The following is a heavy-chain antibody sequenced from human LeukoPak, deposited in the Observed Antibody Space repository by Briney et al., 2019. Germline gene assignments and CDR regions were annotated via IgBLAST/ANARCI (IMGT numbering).Heavy chain of an antibody. Sequence: SETLSLTCTVSGYSISSGYYWGWIRQPPGKGLEWIGSIYHSGSTYYNPSLKSRVTISVDTSKNQFSLKLSSVTAADTAVYYCGRDYPYSSFDYWGQGTLVTVSS. V-gene: IGHV4-38-2*02. D-gene: IGHD1-26*01. CDR2: IYHSGST. CDR1: GYSISSGYY. J-gene: IGHJ4*02. CDR3: GRDYPYSSFDY.